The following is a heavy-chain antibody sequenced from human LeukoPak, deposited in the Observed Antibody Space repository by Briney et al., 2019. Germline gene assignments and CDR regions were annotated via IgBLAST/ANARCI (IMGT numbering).Heavy chain of an antibody. J-gene: IGHJ4*02. CDR2: ISGSGGST. CDR1: GFTFSSYA. CDR3: ARAGEDYGDCLFGY. V-gene: IGHV3-23*01. Sequence: GGSLRLSCAASGFTFSSYAMSWVRQAPGKGLEWVSAISGSGGSTYYADSVKGRFTISRDNSKNTLYLQMNSQRAEDTAVYYCARAGEDYGDCLFGYWGQGTLVTVSS. D-gene: IGHD4-17*01.